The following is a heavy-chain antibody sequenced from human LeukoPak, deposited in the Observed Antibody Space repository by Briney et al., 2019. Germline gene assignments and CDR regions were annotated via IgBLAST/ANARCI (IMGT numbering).Heavy chain of an antibody. D-gene: IGHD3-10*01. V-gene: IGHV4-39*01. CDR3: ARTRSGSYAFDI. CDR2: IYYSGST. Sequence: TPSETLSLTCTVSGGSISSSNYYWGWIRQPPGKGLEWIGNIYYSGSTYYNPSLKSRVTISVGTSKNQFSLKLTSVTAADTAVYYCARTRSGSYAFDIWGQETMVTVSS. CDR1: GGSISSSNYY. J-gene: IGHJ3*02.